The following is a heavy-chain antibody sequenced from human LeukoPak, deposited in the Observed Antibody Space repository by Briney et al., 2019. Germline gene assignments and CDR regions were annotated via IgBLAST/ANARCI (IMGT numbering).Heavy chain of an antibody. Sequence: SQTLSLTCTVSGGSISSGGYYWGWIRQHPGKGLEWIGYIYYSGSTYYNPSLKSRVTISVDTSKNQFSLKLSSVTAADTAVYYCARDQATVSWFDPWGQGTLVTVSS. D-gene: IGHD4-11*01. CDR3: ARDQATVSWFDP. J-gene: IGHJ5*02. V-gene: IGHV4-31*03. CDR2: IYYSGST. CDR1: GGSISSGGYY.